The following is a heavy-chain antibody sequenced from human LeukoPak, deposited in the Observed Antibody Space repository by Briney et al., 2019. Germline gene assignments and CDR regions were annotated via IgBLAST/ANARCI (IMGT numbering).Heavy chain of an antibody. D-gene: IGHD2-2*01. CDR3: AREGDCSSTSCYFDY. CDR1: GYPFTNHG. Sequence: GASVKVSCKTSGYPFTNHGVSWVRQAPGQGLEWMGWINANSGDTNYAQRFQGRLTMTTDTSTTTAYMELRSLSSDDTAVYYCAREGDCSSTSCYFDYWGQGTLVTVSS. CDR2: INANSGDT. J-gene: IGHJ4*02. V-gene: IGHV1-18*01.